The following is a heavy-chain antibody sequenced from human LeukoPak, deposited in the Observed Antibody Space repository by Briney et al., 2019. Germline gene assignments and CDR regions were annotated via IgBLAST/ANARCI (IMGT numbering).Heavy chain of an antibody. J-gene: IGHJ2*01. V-gene: IGHV3-23*01. Sequence: GGSLRLSCAASGFSFSTHDMSWVRQAPGKGLEWVSAISRSGDGTTYADSVKGRFTISRDNSKNTLFLQMNSLRAEDTAVYYCARAVGQWYFDLWGRGSLVTGSS. CDR1: GFSFSTHD. CDR2: ISRSGDGT. CDR3: ARAVGQWYFDL.